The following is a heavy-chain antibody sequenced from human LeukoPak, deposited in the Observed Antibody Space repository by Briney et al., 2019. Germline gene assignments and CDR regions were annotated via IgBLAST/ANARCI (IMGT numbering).Heavy chain of an antibody. V-gene: IGHV3-53*01. CDR1: GFTFSSYA. D-gene: IGHD3-16*02. CDR2: IYSGGST. Sequence: GGSLRLSCAASGFTFSSYAMSWVRQAPGKGLEWVSVIYSGGSTYYADSVKGRFTISRDNSKNTLYLQMNSLRAEDTAVYYCARGITFGGVIVGYYFDYWGQGTLVTVSS. CDR3: ARGITFGGVIVGYYFDY. J-gene: IGHJ4*02.